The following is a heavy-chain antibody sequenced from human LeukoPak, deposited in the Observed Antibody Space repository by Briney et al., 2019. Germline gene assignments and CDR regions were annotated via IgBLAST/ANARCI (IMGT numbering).Heavy chain of an antibody. CDR2: VFPGDSDT. J-gene: IGHJ6*03. CDR1: GYSFTSYW. CDR3: ARQSGDYSYYYYMDV. Sequence: GESLKISCKGSGYSFTSYWIGWVRQMPGKGLEGLGFVFPGDSDTRYSPSFRGQVTISAGKSISTAYLQWSSLKASDTAMYYCARQSGDYSYYYYMDVWGKGTTVTISS. D-gene: IGHD2-21*02. V-gene: IGHV5-51*01.